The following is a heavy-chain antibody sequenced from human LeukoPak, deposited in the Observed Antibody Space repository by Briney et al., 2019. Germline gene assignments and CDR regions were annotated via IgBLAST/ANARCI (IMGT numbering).Heavy chain of an antibody. D-gene: IGHD3-16*01. Sequence: PSETLSLTCTVSGGSFRSSLYYWGWIRQPPGKGLEWIGQISYTGNTYYNPSLKSRVIISVDTSKNQFSLNLSSVTAADTAIYYCAKNPHHDDDADEGFGYWGQGTLVTVSS. CDR1: GGSFRSSLYY. CDR3: AKNPHHDDDADEGFGY. CDR2: ISYTGNT. V-gene: IGHV4-39*07. J-gene: IGHJ4*02.